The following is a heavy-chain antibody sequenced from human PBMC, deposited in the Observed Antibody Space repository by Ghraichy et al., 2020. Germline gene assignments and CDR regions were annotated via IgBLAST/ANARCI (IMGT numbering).Heavy chain of an antibody. CDR2: VSETGGST. J-gene: IGHJ4*02. CDR3: ARDSEAGTFFDK. CDR1: GFTFSRYG. D-gene: IGHD1/OR15-1a*01. Sequence: GGSLRLSCVGAGFTFSRYGMTWVRQAPGKGLEWVSSVSETGGSTYYADSVKGQFTVSKDHSKNTLYLQLNSLRAEDTAIYYCARDSEAGTFFDKWGQGTLVTVSS. V-gene: IGHV3-23*01.